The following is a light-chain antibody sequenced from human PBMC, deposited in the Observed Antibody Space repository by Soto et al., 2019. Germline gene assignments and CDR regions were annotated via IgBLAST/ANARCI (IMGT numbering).Light chain of an antibody. J-gene: IGKJ2*01. CDR2: GAS. Sequence: DIVMTQSPATLSVSPGERATLSCRASQTVYTNLAWYQQKPGQAPRLLIYGASARAAGIPDRFSGSGSGTEFTLTISSLQSEDFAVYYCQHYNTWPFAFGQGTKLEIK. CDR3: QHYNTWPFA. V-gene: IGKV3-15*01. CDR1: QTVYTN.